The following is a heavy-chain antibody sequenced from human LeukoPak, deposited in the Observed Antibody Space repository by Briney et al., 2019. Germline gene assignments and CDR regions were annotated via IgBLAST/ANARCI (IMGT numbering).Heavy chain of an antibody. J-gene: IGHJ4*02. CDR3: ASPRGRWYAY. V-gene: IGHV4-38-2*01. CDR1: GYSISSGYY. CDR2: IYYSGST. Sequence: PSETLSLTCAVSGYSISSGYYWGWIRQPPGKGLEWIGSIYYSGSTYYNPSLKSRVTISVDTSKNQFSLKLSSVTAADTAVYYCASPRGRWYAYWGQGTLVTVSS. D-gene: IGHD6-13*01.